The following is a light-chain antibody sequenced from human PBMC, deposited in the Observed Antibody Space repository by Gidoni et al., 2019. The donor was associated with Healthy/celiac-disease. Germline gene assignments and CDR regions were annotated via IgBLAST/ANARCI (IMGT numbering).Light chain of an antibody. CDR1: QSISSY. CDR3: QQSYSTRRT. CDR2: AAS. J-gene: IGKJ1*01. Sequence: DIQMTQSPYSLSASGGDRVIITCRASQSISSYLNWYQQKPGKAPKLLIYAASSLQSGVPSMFSCSGSGTDFTLTISSLQPEDFATYYCQQSYSTRRTFGQGTKVEIK. V-gene: IGKV1-39*01.